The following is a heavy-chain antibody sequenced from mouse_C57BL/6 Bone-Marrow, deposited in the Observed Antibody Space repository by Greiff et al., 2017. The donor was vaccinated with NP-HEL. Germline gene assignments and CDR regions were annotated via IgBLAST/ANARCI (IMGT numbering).Heavy chain of an antibody. CDR1: GFTFSSYA. V-gene: IGHV5-9-1*02. Sequence: EVKLVESGEGLVKPGGSLKLSCAASGFTFSSYAMSWVRQTPEKRLEWVAYISSGGDYIYYADTVKGRFTISRDNARNTLYLQMSSLKSEDTAMYYCTRVWGGWFAYWGQGTLVTVSA. CDR2: ISSGGDYI. CDR3: TRVWGGWFAY. J-gene: IGHJ3*01. D-gene: IGHD2-10*02.